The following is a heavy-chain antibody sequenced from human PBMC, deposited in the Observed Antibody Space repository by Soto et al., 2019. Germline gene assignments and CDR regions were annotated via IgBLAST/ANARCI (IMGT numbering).Heavy chain of an antibody. CDR2: IIPMFNTS. CDR1: GGTFNGHS. D-gene: IGHD4-17*01. CDR3: TSDDTVLVGADSAFDI. J-gene: IGHJ3*02. Sequence: QVQLVQSGAELKKPGSSVKVSCKASGGTFNGHSFSWVRQAPGQGLEWMGSIIPMFNTSTYAQRFQGRVTITADESSTTAYMDLSSLTSEDTAVYYCTSDDTVLVGADSAFDIWGQGTMVTVSS. V-gene: IGHV1-69*01.